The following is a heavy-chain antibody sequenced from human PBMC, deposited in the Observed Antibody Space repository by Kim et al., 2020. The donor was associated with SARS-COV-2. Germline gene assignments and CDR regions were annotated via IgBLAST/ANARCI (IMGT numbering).Heavy chain of an antibody. J-gene: IGHJ4*01. V-gene: IGHV4-34*01. CDR2: INHSGST. Sequence: SETLSLTCAVYGGSFSGYYWSWIRQPPGKGLEWIGEINHSGSTNYNPSLKSRVTISVDTSKNQFSLKLSSLTAADTAVYYCARGLVEHGSEMYLGDYWG. CDR1: GGSFSGYY. D-gene: IGHD3-10*01. CDR3: ARGLVEHGSEMYLGDY.